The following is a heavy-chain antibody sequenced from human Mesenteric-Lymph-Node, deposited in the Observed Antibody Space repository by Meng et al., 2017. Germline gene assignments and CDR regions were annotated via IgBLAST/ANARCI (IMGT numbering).Heavy chain of an antibody. D-gene: IGHD3-16*01. CDR1: GYSISSGYY. J-gene: IGHJ4*02. CDR2: INHSGST. Sequence: SETLSLTCTVSGYSISSGYYWGWIRQPPGKGLEWIGEINHSGSTNYNPSLKSRVTISVDTSKNQFSLKLSSVTAADTAVYYCARDRVLGYWGQGTLVTVSS. V-gene: IGHV4-38-2*02. CDR3: ARDRVLGY.